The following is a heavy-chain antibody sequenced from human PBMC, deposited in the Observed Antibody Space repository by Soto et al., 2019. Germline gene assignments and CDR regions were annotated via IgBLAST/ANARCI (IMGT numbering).Heavy chain of an antibody. V-gene: IGHV1-3*01. CDR3: ARAPAPLYSSSWYYFDY. D-gene: IGHD6-13*01. CDR1: GYTFTSYA. J-gene: IGHJ4*02. CDR2: INAGNGNT. Sequence: ASVKVSCKASGYTFTSYAMHWVRQAPGQRLEWMGWINAGNGNTKYSQKFQGRVTITRDTSASTAYMELSSLRSEDTAVYYCARAPAPLYSSSWYYFDYWGQGTLVTVSS.